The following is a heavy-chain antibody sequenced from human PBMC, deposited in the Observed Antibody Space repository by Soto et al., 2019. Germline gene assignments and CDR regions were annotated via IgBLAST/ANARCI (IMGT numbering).Heavy chain of an antibody. V-gene: IGHV4-59*01. CDR1: GGSISSYY. CDR3: ARVAVAGRRVGYFQH. J-gene: IGHJ1*01. CDR2: IYYSGST. D-gene: IGHD6-19*01. Sequence: PSETLSLTCTVSGGSISSYYWSWIRQPPGKGLEWIGYIYYSGSTNYNPSLKSRVTISVDTSKNQFSLKLSSVTAADTAVYYCARVAVAGRRVGYFQHWGQGTLVTVSS.